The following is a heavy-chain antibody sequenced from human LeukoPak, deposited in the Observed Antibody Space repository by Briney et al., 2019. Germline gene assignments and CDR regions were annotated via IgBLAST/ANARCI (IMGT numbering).Heavy chain of an antibody. Sequence: SVKVCCKASGGTFSSYAISWVRQAPGQGLEWMGGIIPIFGTANYAQKFQGRVTITADESTSTAYMELRSLRSDDTAVYYCSRDSPQGGYGSGSYYGNYYYGMDVWGKGTTVTVSS. J-gene: IGHJ6*04. D-gene: IGHD3-10*01. CDR2: IIPIFGTA. V-gene: IGHV1-69*13. CDR3: SRDSPQGGYGSGSYYGNYYYGMDV. CDR1: GGTFSSYA.